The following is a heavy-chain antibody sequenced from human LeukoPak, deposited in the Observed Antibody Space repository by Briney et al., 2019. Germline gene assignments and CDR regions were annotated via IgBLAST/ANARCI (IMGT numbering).Heavy chain of an antibody. V-gene: IGHV3-66*01. CDR2: IYSGGST. Sequence: GGSLRLSCAASGFTVSSNYMSWVRQAPGKGLEWVSVIYSGGSTYYADSVKGRFTISRDNSKNTLYLQMNSLRAEDTAVYYCARGLSGWSPFYWGQGTLVTVSS. D-gene: IGHD6-19*01. J-gene: IGHJ4*02. CDR1: GFTVSSNY. CDR3: ARGLSGWSPFY.